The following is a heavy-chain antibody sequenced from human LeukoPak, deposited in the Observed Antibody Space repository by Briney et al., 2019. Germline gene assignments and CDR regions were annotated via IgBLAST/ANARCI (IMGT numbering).Heavy chain of an antibody. CDR1: GYSFTSYW. Sequence: GESLKISCKGSGYSFTSYWIAWVRQMPGKGLEWMGIIYPGDSDTRYSPSFQGQFTISADKSISTAYLQWSSLKASDTAMYYCARLNYYDSSGALNWFDPWGQGTLVTVSS. CDR2: IYPGDSDT. J-gene: IGHJ5*02. CDR3: ARLNYYDSSGALNWFDP. D-gene: IGHD3-22*01. V-gene: IGHV5-51*01.